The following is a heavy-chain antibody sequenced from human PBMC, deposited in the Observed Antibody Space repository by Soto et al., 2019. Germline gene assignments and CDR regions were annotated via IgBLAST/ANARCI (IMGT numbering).Heavy chain of an antibody. J-gene: IGHJ4*02. D-gene: IGHD3-22*01. CDR1: GGTFSSYT. V-gene: IGHV1-69*02. CDR2: IIPILGIA. CDR3: ARGGYYYDSSGYYYDY. Sequence: QVQLVQSGAEVKKPGSSVKVSSKASGGTFSSYTISWVRQAPGQGLEWMGRIIPILGIANYAQKFQGRVTITADKSTSTAYMELSSLRSEDTAVYYCARGGYYYDSSGYYYDYWGQGTLVTVSS.